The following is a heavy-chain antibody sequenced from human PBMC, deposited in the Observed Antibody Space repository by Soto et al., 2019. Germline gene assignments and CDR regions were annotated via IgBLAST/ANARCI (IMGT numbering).Heavy chain of an antibody. CDR2: IRQDGSEK. D-gene: IGHD4-17*01. V-gene: IGHV3-7*01. J-gene: IGHJ4*02. CDR3: LPMVTSL. Sequence: QVVESGGGLVQPGGSLRLSSAASGFSFSRSWMTGVRQVPGKGLEWVANIRQDGSEKYYVDSVKGRFTISRDNAKNSLNLQMSSLRAEGSSVYFLLPMVTSLWGQGTLVTVSS. CDR1: GFSFSRSW.